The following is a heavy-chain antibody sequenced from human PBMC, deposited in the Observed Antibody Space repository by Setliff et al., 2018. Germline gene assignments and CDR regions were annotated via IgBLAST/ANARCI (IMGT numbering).Heavy chain of an antibody. Sequence: SETLSLTCSASGVDVIERLYYWGWVRQSPGKGLEWIGTRYYTGTTFYNPSLESRVAVSLDASEKKFSLNLRSVTTADTAVYYCARHFYPPDFFAHWGQGLLVTVSS. D-gene: IGHD3-3*01. CDR1: GVDVIERLYY. CDR3: ARHFYPPDFFAH. V-gene: IGHV4-39*01. J-gene: IGHJ4*02. CDR2: RYYTGTT.